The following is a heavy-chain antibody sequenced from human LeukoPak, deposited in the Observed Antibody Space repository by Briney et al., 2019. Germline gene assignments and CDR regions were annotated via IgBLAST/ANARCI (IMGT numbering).Heavy chain of an antibody. D-gene: IGHD6-19*01. V-gene: IGHV3-13*01. Sequence: PGGSLRLSCAASGFTFSSYDMHWVRQATGKGLEWVSAIGTAGDTYYPGSVKGRFTISRENAKNSLYLQMNSLRAGDTAVYYCARGVNIGDLAVAGNDAFDIWGQGTMVTVSS. CDR1: GFTFSSYD. J-gene: IGHJ3*02. CDR3: ARGVNIGDLAVAGNDAFDI. CDR2: IGTAGDT.